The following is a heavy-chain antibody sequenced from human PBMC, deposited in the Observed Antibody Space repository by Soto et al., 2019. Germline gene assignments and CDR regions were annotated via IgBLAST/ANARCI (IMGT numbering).Heavy chain of an antibody. CDR3: ARLSSGQTLFDY. J-gene: IGHJ4*02. CDR2: IYYSGST. D-gene: IGHD3-22*01. CDR1: GGSISRSGYF. V-gene: IGHV4-39*01. Sequence: PSETLSLTCTVSGGSISRSGYFWGWILHPPGKGLQWIGTIYYSGSTYINPSLKSRVTMSVDTAENQISLGLSSVTAADTAVYYCARLSSGQTLFDYWGQGTLVTVSS.